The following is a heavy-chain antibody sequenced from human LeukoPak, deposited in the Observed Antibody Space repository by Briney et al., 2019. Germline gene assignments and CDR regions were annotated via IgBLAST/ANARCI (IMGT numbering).Heavy chain of an antibody. CDR3: ARGLWPLYYFDY. CDR1: SGSISSGSYY. CDR2: IYTSGRT. J-gene: IGHJ4*02. Sequence: SQTLSLTCTVSSGSISSGSYYWSWIRPPAGKGLEWIGRIYTSGRTDYNLSLKSRVTISVDTSKNQFSLKLSSVTAADTAVYYCARGLWPLYYFDYWGQGTLVTVSS. D-gene: IGHD5-18*01. V-gene: IGHV4-61*02.